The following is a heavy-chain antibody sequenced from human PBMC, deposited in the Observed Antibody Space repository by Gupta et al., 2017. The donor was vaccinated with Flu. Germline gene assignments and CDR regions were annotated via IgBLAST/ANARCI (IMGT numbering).Heavy chain of an antibody. CDR2: ISHDGSNY. V-gene: IGHV3-30*18. Sequence: QERVVESGGGVVQPGRSLRLSCAASGFSFSNYGMHGVRQAPGKGLEWVALISHDGSNYYHSDSVKGRFTISRDNSKNTLYLQMSRLRTEDTAVYYCAKDWRWNNNNFGMNVWGQGTTVTVSS. J-gene: IGHJ6*02. D-gene: IGHD3-3*01. CDR1: GFSFSNYG. CDR3: AKDWRWNNNNFGMNV.